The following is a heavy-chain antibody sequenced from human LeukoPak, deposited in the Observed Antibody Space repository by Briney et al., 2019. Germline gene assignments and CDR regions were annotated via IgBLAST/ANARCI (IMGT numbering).Heavy chain of an antibody. D-gene: IGHD6-19*01. CDR3: ARGERLVQRN. CDR1: GFTFSSYA. CDR2: ISYDGSNK. V-gene: IGHV3-30*04. J-gene: IGHJ4*02. Sequence: PGGSLRLSCAASGFTFSSYAMHWVRQAPGKGLEWVAVISYDGSNKYYADSVKGRFTISRDNSKNTLYLQMNSLRAEDTGVYYCARGERLVQRNWGQGTLVTVSS.